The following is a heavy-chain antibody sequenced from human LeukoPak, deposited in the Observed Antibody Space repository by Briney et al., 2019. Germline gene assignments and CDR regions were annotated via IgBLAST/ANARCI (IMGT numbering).Heavy chain of an antibody. CDR2: INPNRSGT. CDR1: GYPFTDYY. CDR3: ASGYRFRN. Sequence: EASVKVSCKASGYPFTDYYMHWVRQAPGQGLEWMGWINPNRSGTDYAQKFQGRVTMTRDTSISTAYMELSRLRYDDTAVYYCASGYRFRNWGQGTLVTVSS. V-gene: IGHV1-2*02. J-gene: IGHJ4*02. D-gene: IGHD5-18*01.